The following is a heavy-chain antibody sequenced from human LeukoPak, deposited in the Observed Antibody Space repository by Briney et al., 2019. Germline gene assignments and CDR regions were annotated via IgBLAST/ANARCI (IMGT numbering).Heavy chain of an antibody. V-gene: IGHV4-34*01. J-gene: IGHJ4*02. CDR3: AREVGGYSYGSNYFDY. D-gene: IGHD5-18*01. Sequence: SETLSLTCTVSGGSISSYYWSWIRQPPGKGLEWIGEINHSGSTNYNPSLKSRVTISVDTSKNQFSLKLSSVTAADTAVYYCAREVGGYSYGSNYFDYWGQGTLVTVSS. CDR2: INHSGST. CDR1: GGSISSYY.